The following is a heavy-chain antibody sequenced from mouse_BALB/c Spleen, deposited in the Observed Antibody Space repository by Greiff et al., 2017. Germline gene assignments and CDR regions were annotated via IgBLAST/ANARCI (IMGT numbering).Heavy chain of an antibody. D-gene: IGHD1-1*01. CDR1: GFSLSTSGMS. J-gene: IGHJ2*01. V-gene: IGHV8-8*01. CDR2: IWWNDDK. CDR3: ARMGYYGSSYVYYFDY. Sequence: VKLMESGPGILQPSQTLSLTCSFSGFSLSTSGMSVGWIRQPSGKGLEWLAHIWWNDDKYYNPALKSRLTISKDTSNNQVFLKIASVVTADTATYYCARMGYYGSSYVYYFDYWGQGTTLTVSS.